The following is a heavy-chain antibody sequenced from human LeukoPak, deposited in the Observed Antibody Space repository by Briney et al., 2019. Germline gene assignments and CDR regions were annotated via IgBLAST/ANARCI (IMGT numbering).Heavy chain of an antibody. Sequence: ASVTVSCKASGYTFTSYGISWVRQAPGQGLEWMGWISAYNGNTNYAQKLQGRVTMTTDTSTSTAYMELRSLRSDDTAVYYCARDYYDSSGYYGAFDIWGQGTMVTVSS. CDR2: ISAYNGNT. J-gene: IGHJ3*02. D-gene: IGHD3-22*01. CDR3: ARDYYDSSGYYGAFDI. V-gene: IGHV1-18*01. CDR1: GYTFTSYG.